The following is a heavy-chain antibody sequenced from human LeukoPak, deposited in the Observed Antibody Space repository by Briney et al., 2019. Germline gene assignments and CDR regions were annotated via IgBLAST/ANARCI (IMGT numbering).Heavy chain of an antibody. J-gene: IGHJ5*02. Sequence: SETLSLTCAVYGGSLSNYYWSWIRQPPGKGLEWIGEINHSGSTKYNPSPKSRVTISVDMSKNQFSLELNSVTAPDTAVYYCARGPASGSNFAWFDPWGQGTLVTVSS. CDR3: ARGPASGSNFAWFDP. V-gene: IGHV4-34*01. CDR2: INHSGST. D-gene: IGHD3-10*01. CDR1: GGSLSNYY.